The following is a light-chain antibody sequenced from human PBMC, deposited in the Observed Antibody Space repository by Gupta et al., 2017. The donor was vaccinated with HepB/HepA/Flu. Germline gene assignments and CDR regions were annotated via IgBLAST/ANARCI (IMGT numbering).Light chain of an antibody. CDR1: SGHTNYA. V-gene: IGLV4-69*01. Sequence: QLVLTQSPSASASLGASVKLACTLSSGHTNYAIAWHQQQPEKGPRYSMKVNSYGTHIKADGIPDRFSGSSSGDTRYLTLSGLQSEDEADYYCRTWAHGLHFVFGVGTDFTVL. J-gene: IGLJ1*01. CDR3: RTWAHGLHFV. CDR2: VNSYGTH.